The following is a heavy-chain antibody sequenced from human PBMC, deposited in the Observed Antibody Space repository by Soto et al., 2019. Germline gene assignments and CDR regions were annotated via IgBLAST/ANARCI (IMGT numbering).Heavy chain of an antibody. CDR1: GESSINYC. CDR3: ARAPQSYNGMDV. Sequence: PSETLSLTCAVYGESSINYCWSWIRQPPGKGLEWIGEITHTGRTNYNPSLKSRVTISLETSNNQFSLKLGSVTAADTAIYYCARAPQSYNGMDVWGQGTTVT. J-gene: IGHJ6*02. V-gene: IGHV4-34*01. CDR2: ITHTGRT.